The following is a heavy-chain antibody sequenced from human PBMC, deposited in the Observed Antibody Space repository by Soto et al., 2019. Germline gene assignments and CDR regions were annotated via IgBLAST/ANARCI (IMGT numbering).Heavy chain of an antibody. CDR3: ARLGHYIVATPSSYFDH. J-gene: IGHJ4*02. Sequence: PSETLSLTCTVSGGSISSSSYYWGWIRQPPGKGLEWIGSIYYSRSTYYNPSLKSRVTISVDTSKNQFSLKLSSVTAADTAVYYCARLGHYIVATPSSYFDHWGQGTLVTVSS. CDR1: GGSISSSSYY. D-gene: IGHD5-12*01. V-gene: IGHV4-39*01. CDR2: IYYSRST.